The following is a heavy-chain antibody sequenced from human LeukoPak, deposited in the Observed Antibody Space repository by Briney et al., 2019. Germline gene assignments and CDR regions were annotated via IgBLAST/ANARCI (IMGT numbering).Heavy chain of an antibody. V-gene: IGHV1-2*02. CDR3: ARVLKSREGRRFDY. CDR1: GFTFSSYG. CDR2: INPNSGGT. D-gene: IGHD1-26*01. Sequence: GGSLRLSCAASGFTFSSYGMHWVRQAPGQGLEWMGWINPNSGGTNYAQKFQGRVTMTRDTSISTAYMELSRLRSDDTAVYYCARVLKSREGRRFDYWGQGTLVTVSS. J-gene: IGHJ4*02.